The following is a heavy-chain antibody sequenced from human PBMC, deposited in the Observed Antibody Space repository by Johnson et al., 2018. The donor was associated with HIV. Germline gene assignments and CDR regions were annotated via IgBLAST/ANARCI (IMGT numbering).Heavy chain of an antibody. Sequence: VLLVESGGGLVQPGRSLRLSCAASGFTFDDYAMHWVRQAPGKGLEWVSGISWNSGSIGYADSVKGRFTISRDTAKNSLYLQMNSLRAEDTAVYYCASPDPNVVVTVGDVKDAFDIWGQGTMVTVSS. D-gene: IGHD2-21*02. V-gene: IGHV3-9*01. J-gene: IGHJ3*02. CDR1: GFTFDDYA. CDR3: ASPDPNVVVTVGDVKDAFDI. CDR2: ISWNSGSI.